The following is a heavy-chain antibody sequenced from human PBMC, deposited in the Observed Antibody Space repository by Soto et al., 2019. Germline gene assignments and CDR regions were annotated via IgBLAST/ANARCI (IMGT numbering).Heavy chain of an antibody. CDR3: ARDFSGSIAVAGGAFDI. Sequence: QVQLVESGGGVVQPGRSLRLSCAASGFTFSSYAMHWVRQAPGKGLEWVAVISYDGSNKYYADSVKGRFTISRDNSKNTLYLQMNSLRAENTAVYYCARDFSGSIAVAGGAFDIWGQGTMVTVSS. V-gene: IGHV3-30-3*01. J-gene: IGHJ3*02. D-gene: IGHD6-19*01. CDR2: ISYDGSNK. CDR1: GFTFSSYA.